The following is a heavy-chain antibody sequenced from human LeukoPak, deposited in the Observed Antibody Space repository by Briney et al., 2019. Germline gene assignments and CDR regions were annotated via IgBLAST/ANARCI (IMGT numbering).Heavy chain of an antibody. J-gene: IGHJ4*02. CDR3: ARATGYCSGGSCYFDY. D-gene: IGHD2-15*01. CDR1: GYTFTSYG. V-gene: IGHV1-18*01. Sequence: ASVKVSCKASGYTFTSYGISWVRQAPGQGLEWMGWISVYNGYTHYAQKFQGRVTMTTDTSTSTDYMELRSLRSDDTAVYYCARATGYCSGGSCYFDYWGQGTLVTVSS. CDR2: ISVYNGYT.